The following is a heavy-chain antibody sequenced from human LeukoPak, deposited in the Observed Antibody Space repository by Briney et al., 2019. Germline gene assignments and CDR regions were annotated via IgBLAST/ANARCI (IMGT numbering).Heavy chain of an antibody. Sequence: ASVKVSCKASGYTFTGYYMHWVRQATGQGLEWMGWMNPNSGNTGYAQKFQDRVTMTRNTSISTAYMELSSLRSEDTAVYYCAKPAVAGAFDIWGQGTMVTVSS. V-gene: IGHV1-8*02. CDR1: GYTFTGYY. CDR3: AKPAVAGAFDI. D-gene: IGHD6-19*01. J-gene: IGHJ3*02. CDR2: MNPNSGNT.